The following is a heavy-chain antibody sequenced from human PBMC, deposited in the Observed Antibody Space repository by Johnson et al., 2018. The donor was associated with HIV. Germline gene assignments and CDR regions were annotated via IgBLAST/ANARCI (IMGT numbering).Heavy chain of an antibody. D-gene: IGHD3-16*01. Sequence: VQLVESGGGVVQPGRSLRLSCAASGFTFSSHAMHWVRQAPGKGLEWVAVISYDGSNKYYADSVRGRFTISRDNSKNTLYLQMNSLRAEDTAVYYCERDGGSYVTDIWGQGTMVTVSS. CDR1: GFTFSSHA. V-gene: IGHV3-30*04. CDR3: ERDGGSYVTDI. J-gene: IGHJ3*02. CDR2: ISYDGSNK.